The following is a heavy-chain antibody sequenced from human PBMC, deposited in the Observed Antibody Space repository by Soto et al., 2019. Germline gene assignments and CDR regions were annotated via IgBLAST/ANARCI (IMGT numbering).Heavy chain of an antibody. CDR2: VYYSGST. Sequence: PSETLSLTCTVSGGSIGSDHYYWGWIRQSPGKGLEWIGSVYYSGSTYYNPSLESRVTISVDKSKNQFSLKLMSLSAADTAVYYCGRLEGLATISYYFDYWGQGALVTVSS. CDR3: GRLEGLATISYYFDY. D-gene: IGHD3-9*01. J-gene: IGHJ4*02. CDR1: GGSIGSDHYY. V-gene: IGHV4-39*01.